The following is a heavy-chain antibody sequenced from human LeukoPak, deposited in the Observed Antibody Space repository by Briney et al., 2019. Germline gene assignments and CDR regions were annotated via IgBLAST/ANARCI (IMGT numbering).Heavy chain of an antibody. CDR1: GGSINSYY. V-gene: IGHV4-4*07. D-gene: IGHD5-12*01. CDR2: IYSSGST. CDR3: ARDQSAYDSSSASYYYYMDV. J-gene: IGHJ6*03. Sequence: SETLFLTCTVSGGSINSYYWSWIRQPAGKGLEWIGRIYSSGSTNYNPSLKSRVTMSVDTSKTQISLKLSSVTAADTAVYYCARDQSAYDSSSASYYYYMDVWGKGTTVTVSS.